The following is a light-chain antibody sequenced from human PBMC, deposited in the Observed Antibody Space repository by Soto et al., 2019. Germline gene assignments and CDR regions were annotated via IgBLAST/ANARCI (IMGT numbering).Light chain of an antibody. CDR2: DAS. V-gene: IGKV1-33*01. CDR1: QDISNY. J-gene: IGKJ5*01. CDR3: QQYDNLPIT. Sequence: IQMTQSPSSLSAPVGDRVTITCQASQDISNYLNWYQQKPGKAPKLLIYDASNLETGVPSRFSGSGSGTDFTFTISSLQPEDIATYYCQQYDNLPITFGQGTRLEI.